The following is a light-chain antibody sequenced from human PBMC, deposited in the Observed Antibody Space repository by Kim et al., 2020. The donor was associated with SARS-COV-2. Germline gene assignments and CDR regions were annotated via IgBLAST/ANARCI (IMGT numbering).Light chain of an antibody. CDR1: NIGSKS. J-gene: IGLJ7*01. V-gene: IGLV3-21*04. CDR3: QVWDSSSDHRDAV. Sequence: SYELTQPPSVSVAPGKTARITCGGNNIGSKSVHWYQQKPGQAPVLVIYYDSDRPSGIPERFSGSNSGNTATLTISRVEAGDEADYYCQVWDSSSDHRDAVFGGGTQLTVL. CDR2: YDS.